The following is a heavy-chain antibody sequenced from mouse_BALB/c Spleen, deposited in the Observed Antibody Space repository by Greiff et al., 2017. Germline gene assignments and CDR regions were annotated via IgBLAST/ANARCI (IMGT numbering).Heavy chain of an antibody. J-gene: IGHJ4*01. CDR2: IFPGTGTT. CDR1: GYTFTSYW. D-gene: IGHD3-2*01. Sequence: VQLQQSGAELVKPGASVKLSCKTSGYTFTSYWIQWVKQRPGQGLGWIGEIFPGTGTTYYNEKFKGKATLTIDTSSSTAYMQLSSLTSEDSAVYFCARGGQLGLRAMDYWGQGTSVTVSS. CDR3: ARGGQLGLRAMDY. V-gene: IGHV1S132*01.